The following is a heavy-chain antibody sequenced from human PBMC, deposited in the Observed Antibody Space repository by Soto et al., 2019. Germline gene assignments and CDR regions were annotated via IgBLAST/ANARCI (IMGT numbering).Heavy chain of an antibody. CDR1: GFTFSSHW. V-gene: IGHV3-74*01. Sequence: EVQLVESGGDLVQPGGSLRLSCAASGFTFSSHWMHWVRRVPGKGLVWVSHINTDGGITGYADSVKGRFTISRDNAKNTLYLQMNGPRVGDTSVYYCTREAGYCSRTSCYRRAFDSWGQGTMVTVSS. D-gene: IGHD2-2*01. CDR3: TREAGYCSRTSCYRRAFDS. J-gene: IGHJ3*02. CDR2: INTDGGIT.